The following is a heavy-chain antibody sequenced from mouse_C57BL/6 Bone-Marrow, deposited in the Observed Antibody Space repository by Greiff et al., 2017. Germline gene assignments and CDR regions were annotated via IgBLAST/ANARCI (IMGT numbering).Heavy chain of an antibody. V-gene: IGHV1-26*01. J-gene: IGHJ2*01. Sequence: VQLQQSGPELVKPGASVKISCKASGYTFTDYYMNWVKQSPGKSLEWIGDINPNNGGTSYNQKFKGKATLTVDKSSSTAYIELRSLTSEDSAVYYCGRLRDYWGQGTTLTVSS. CDR2: INPNNGGT. CDR3: GRLRDY. CDR1: GYTFTDYY.